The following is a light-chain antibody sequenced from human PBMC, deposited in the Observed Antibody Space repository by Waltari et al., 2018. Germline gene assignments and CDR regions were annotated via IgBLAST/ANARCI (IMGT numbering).Light chain of an antibody. CDR3: CSYTSIGPGL. CDR1: SSDVGANNF. V-gene: IGLV2-23*02. CDR2: EVT. Sequence: QSALTQPASVSGSPGQSIAISCIGTSSDVGANNFLSWYQQHPGRAPKLMIHEVTKRPSGVSHRFSASQSGNTASLTISVLQAEDEADYYCCSYTSIGPGLIGGGTKVTVL. J-gene: IGLJ2*01.